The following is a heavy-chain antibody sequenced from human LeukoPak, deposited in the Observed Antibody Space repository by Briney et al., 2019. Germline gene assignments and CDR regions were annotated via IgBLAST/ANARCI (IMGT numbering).Heavy chain of an antibody. D-gene: IGHD6-6*01. CDR2: IIPNLGIA. CDR3: ARDLDDGSSSD. Sequence: SVKVSCKASGGTFSSYAISWVRQAPGQGLEWMGRIIPNLGIANYAQKFQGRVTITADKSTSTAYMELSSLRSEDTAVYYCARDLDDGSSSDWGQGTLVTVSS. V-gene: IGHV1-69*04. CDR1: GGTFSSYA. J-gene: IGHJ4*02.